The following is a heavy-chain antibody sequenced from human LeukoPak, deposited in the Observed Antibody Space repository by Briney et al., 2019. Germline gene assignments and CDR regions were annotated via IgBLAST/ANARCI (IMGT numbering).Heavy chain of an antibody. CDR1: GYTFTTYA. CDR2: INTNTGSP. Sequence: ASVKVSRKASGYTFTTYAMNWVRQAPGQGLQWMGWINTNTGSPTYAQGFTGRFVFSLDSSVSTAYLQISSLKAEDTAVYYCAVAPAATVPGTSTLDFWGQGTLVTVSS. D-gene: IGHD6-19*01. J-gene: IGHJ4*02. CDR3: AVAPAATVPGTSTLDF. V-gene: IGHV7-4-1*02.